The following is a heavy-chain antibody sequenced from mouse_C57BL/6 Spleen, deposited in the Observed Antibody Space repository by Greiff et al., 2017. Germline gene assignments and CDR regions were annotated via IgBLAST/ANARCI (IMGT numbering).Heavy chain of an antibody. CDR1: GFTFSSYG. CDR3: ARHEAYYSNYYFDY. V-gene: IGHV5-6*01. D-gene: IGHD2-5*01. Sequence: EVKLMESGGDLVKPGGSLKLSCAASGFTFSSYGMSWVRQTPDKRLEWVATISSGGSYTYYPDSVKGRFTISRDNAKNTLYLQMGSLKSEDTAMYYCARHEAYYSNYYFDYWGQGTTLTVSS. J-gene: IGHJ2*01. CDR2: ISSGGSYT.